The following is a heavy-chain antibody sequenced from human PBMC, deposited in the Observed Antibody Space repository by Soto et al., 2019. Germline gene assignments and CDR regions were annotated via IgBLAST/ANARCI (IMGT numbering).Heavy chain of an antibody. CDR2: IKQDGSEK. D-gene: IGHD2-2*01. CDR3: ARDSIVVATPPYYYYYYMDV. CDR1: GFTFSSYW. Sequence: GGSLRLSCAASGFTFSSYWMSWVRQAPGKGLEWVANIKQDGSEKYYVDSVKGRFTISRDNAKNSLYLQMNSLRAEDTAVYYCARDSIVVATPPYYYYYYMDVWGKGTTVTVSS. V-gene: IGHV3-7*01. J-gene: IGHJ6*03.